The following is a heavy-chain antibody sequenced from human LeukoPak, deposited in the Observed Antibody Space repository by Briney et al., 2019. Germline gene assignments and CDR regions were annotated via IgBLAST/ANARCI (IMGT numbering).Heavy chain of an antibody. CDR3: ARGRYRYNYGYLDY. CDR2: INYSGTT. CDR1: GGSFSGYY. Sequence: SETLSLTCAVYGGSFSGYYWSWIRQPPGKGLNWIGQINYSGTTNYNPSLKSRVTISVDASKNQFSLKLSSVTAADTAVYYCARGRYRYNYGYLDYWGQGTLVTVSS. V-gene: IGHV4-34*01. J-gene: IGHJ4*02. D-gene: IGHD5-18*01.